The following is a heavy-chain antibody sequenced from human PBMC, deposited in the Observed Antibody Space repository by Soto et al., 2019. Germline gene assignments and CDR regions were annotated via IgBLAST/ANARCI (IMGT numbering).Heavy chain of an antibody. V-gene: IGHV3-9*01. CDR2: ISWNSGSI. CDR3: AKDIGIAVAGTSAFDI. CDR1: GFTFDDYA. J-gene: IGHJ3*02. D-gene: IGHD6-19*01. Sequence: GGSLRLSCAASGFTFDDYAMHWVRQAPGKGLEWVSGISWNSGSIGYADSVKGRFTISRDNAKNSLYLQMNSLRAEDTALYYCAKDIGIAVAGTSAFDIWGQGTTVTVS.